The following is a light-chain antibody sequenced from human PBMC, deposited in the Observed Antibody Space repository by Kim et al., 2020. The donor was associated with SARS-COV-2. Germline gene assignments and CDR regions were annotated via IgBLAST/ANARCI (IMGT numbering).Light chain of an antibody. J-gene: IGKJ3*01. V-gene: IGKV1-39*01. CDR1: QSSSSH. CDR3: QQSYITPFT. CDR2: AAS. Sequence: DIQMTQSPSSLSASVGDRVTITCRTTQSSSSHLNWYQQKPGRAPKLLISAASTLQGGVPSRFSGSGSETDFTLTISSLQPEDFATYFWQQSYITPFTFGPGTKVDI.